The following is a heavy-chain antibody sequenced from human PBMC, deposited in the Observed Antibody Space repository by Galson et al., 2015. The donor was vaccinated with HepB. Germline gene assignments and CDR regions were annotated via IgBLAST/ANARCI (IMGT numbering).Heavy chain of an antibody. Sequence: SLRLSCAMSGFTFSSYGMHWVRQAPGKGLEWVAVIWYDESSKYYADSVKGRFTISRDNSKNTLYLQMNSLRAEDTAVYYCVREAAGLRFEDWGQGTLVTVSS. V-gene: IGHV3-33*01. CDR2: IWYDESSK. CDR1: GFTFSSYG. J-gene: IGHJ4*02. CDR3: VREAAGLRFED. D-gene: IGHD6-13*01.